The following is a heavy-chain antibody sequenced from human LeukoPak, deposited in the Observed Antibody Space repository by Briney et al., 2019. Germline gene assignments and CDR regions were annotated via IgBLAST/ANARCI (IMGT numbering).Heavy chain of an antibody. J-gene: IGHJ4*02. CDR3: ARGRGYIYGYDY. D-gene: IGHD5-18*01. CDR1: GFMFSNYD. V-gene: IGHV3-64*01. CDR2: LSTNGGST. Sequence: GGSLRLSCAASGFMFSNYDMHWVRQAPGKGLEYDSHLSTNGGSTYYAISVKGRFTISRDNSKNTLYLQMGSLRAEDMAVYYCARGRGYIYGYDYWGQGTLVTVSS.